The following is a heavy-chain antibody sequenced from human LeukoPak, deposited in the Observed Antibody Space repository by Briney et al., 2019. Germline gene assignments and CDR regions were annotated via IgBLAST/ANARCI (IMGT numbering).Heavy chain of an antibody. Sequence: SETLSLTCAVCGGSFSGYYWSWIRQPPGKGLEWIGEINHSGSTNYNPSLKSRVTISVDTSKNQFSLKLSSVTAADTAVYYCARMRGYSYGHYDYWGQGTLVTVSS. D-gene: IGHD5-18*01. CDR3: ARMRGYSYGHYDY. CDR1: GGSFSGYY. V-gene: IGHV4-34*01. J-gene: IGHJ4*02. CDR2: INHSGST.